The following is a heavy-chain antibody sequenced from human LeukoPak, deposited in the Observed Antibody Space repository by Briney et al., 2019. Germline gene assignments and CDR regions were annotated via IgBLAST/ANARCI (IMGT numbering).Heavy chain of an antibody. J-gene: IGHJ4*02. Sequence: KPGGSLRLSCAASGFTFSSYAMSWVRQAPGKGLEWIGEINHSGSTNYNPSLKSRVTISVDTSKNQFSLKLSSVTAADTAVYYCARGISFDYWGQGTLVTVSS. V-gene: IGHV4-34*01. CDR3: ARGISFDY. CDR1: GFTFSSYA. CDR2: INHSGST.